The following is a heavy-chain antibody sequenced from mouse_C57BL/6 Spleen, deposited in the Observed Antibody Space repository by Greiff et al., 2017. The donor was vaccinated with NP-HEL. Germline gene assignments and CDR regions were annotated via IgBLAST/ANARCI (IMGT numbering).Heavy chain of an antibody. J-gene: IGHJ1*03. D-gene: IGHD1-1*01. V-gene: IGHV14-4*01. CDR3: TTDYYGSPWYFDV. CDR1: GFNIKDDY. CDR2: IDPENGDT. Sequence: VQLQQSGAELVRPGASVKLSCTASGFNIKDDYMHWVKQRPEQGLEWIGWIDPENGDTEYTSKFQGKATITADTSSNTAYLQLSSLTSEDTAVYDCTTDYYGSPWYFDVWGTGTTVTVSS.